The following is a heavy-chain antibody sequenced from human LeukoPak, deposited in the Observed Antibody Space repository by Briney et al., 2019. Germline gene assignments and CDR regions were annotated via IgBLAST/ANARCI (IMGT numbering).Heavy chain of an antibody. CDR2: ISYDGSNK. CDR1: GFTFSSYA. Sequence: GGSLRLSCAASGFTFSSYAMHWVRQAPGKGLEWVAVISYDGSNKYYADSVKGRFTISRDNSKNTLYLQMNSLRAEDTAVYYCASLDSRDYWGQGTLVTVSS. D-gene: IGHD3-22*01. J-gene: IGHJ4*02. CDR3: ASLDSRDY. V-gene: IGHV3-30*04.